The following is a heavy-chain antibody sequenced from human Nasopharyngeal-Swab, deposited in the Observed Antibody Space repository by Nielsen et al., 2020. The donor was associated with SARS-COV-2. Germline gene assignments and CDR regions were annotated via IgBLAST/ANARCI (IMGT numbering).Heavy chain of an antibody. V-gene: IGHV3-48*01. D-gene: IGHD2-2*01. CDR1: GFTFSSYS. J-gene: IGHJ3*02. CDR3: ARDTWDIVVVPAAAGDAFDI. CDR2: ISSSSSTI. Sequence: GESLKISCAASGFTFSSYSMNWVRQAPGKGLEWVSYISSSSSTIYYADSVKGRFTISRDNAKNSLYLQMNSLRAEETAVYYCARDTWDIVVVPAAAGDAFDIWGQGTMVTVSS.